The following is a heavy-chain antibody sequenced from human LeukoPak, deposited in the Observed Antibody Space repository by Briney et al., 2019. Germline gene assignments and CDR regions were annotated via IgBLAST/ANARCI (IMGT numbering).Heavy chain of an antibody. CDR3: ARDGSVSSGYPNY. D-gene: IGHD3-22*01. CDR2: IYSGGST. V-gene: IGHV3-53*01. CDR1: GFTVSSKY. Sequence: GGSLRLSCAASGFTVSSKYMTWVRQAPGKGLEWVSVIYSGGSTYYIDSVKGRFTISRDNSKNTLYLQMNSLRAEDTAVYYCARDGSVSSGYPNYWGQGTLVTVSS. J-gene: IGHJ4*02.